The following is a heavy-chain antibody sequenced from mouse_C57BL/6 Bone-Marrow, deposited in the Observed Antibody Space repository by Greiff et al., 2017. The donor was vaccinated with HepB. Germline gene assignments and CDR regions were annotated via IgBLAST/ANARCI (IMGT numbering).Heavy chain of an antibody. Sequence: SGPELVKPGASVKISCKASGYAFSSSWMNWVKQRPGKGLEWIGRIYPGDGDTNYNGKFKGKATLTADKSSSTAYMQLSSLTSEDSAVYFCARRDYDDAMDYWGQGTSVTVSS. CDR3: ARRDYDDAMDY. CDR1: GYAFSSSW. V-gene: IGHV1-82*01. J-gene: IGHJ4*01. CDR2: IYPGDGDT. D-gene: IGHD2-4*01.